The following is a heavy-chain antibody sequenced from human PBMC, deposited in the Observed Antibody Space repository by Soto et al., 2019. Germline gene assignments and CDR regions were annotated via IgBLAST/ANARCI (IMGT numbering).Heavy chain of an antibody. CDR3: ARLNAVAGDAFDI. CDR2: ISAYNGNT. V-gene: IGHV1-18*01. J-gene: IGHJ3*02. Sequence: GASVKVSCKASGYTFTSYGISWVRQAPGQGLEWMGWISAYNGNTNYAQKLQGRVTMTTDTSTSTVYMELRSLRSDDTAVYYCARLNAVAGDAFDIWGQGTMVTVSS. CDR1: GYTFTSYG. D-gene: IGHD6-19*01.